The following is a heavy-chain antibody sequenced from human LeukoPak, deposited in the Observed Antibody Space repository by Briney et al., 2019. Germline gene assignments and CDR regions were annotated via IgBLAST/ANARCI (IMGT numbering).Heavy chain of an antibody. CDR2: IRSKAYGGTT. J-gene: IGHJ4*02. CDR3: TRGPNLYYDFWSGYHY. V-gene: IGHV3-49*04. Sequence: GGSLRLSCTASGFTFGDYAMSWVRQAPGKGLEWVGFIRSKAYGGTTEYAASVKGRFTISRDDSKSIAYLQMNSLKTEDIAVYYCTRGPNLYYDFWSGYHYWGQGTLVTVSS. D-gene: IGHD3-3*01. CDR1: GFTFGDYA.